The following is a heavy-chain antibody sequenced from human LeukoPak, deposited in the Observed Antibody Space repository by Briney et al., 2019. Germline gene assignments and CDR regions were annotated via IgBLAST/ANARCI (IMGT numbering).Heavy chain of an antibody. V-gene: IGHV4-34*01. D-gene: IGHD5-12*01. Sequence: SETLSLTCAVYGGSFSGYYWSWIRQPPGKGLEWIGEINHSGSTNYNPSLKSRVTISVDTSKSQFSLKLSSVTAADTAVYYCASTSGYDRRYYYYYGMDVWGQGTTVTVSS. J-gene: IGHJ6*02. CDR3: ASTSGYDRRYYYYYGMDV. CDR2: INHSGST. CDR1: GGSFSGYY.